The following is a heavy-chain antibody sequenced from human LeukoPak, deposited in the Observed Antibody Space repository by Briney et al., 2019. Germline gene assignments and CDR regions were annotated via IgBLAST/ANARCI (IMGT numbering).Heavy chain of an antibody. CDR1: GFTFSSYS. CDR2: ISSSSSYI. Sequence: GSLRLSCAASGFTFSSYSMNWVRQAPGKGLEWVSSISSSSSYIYYADSVKGRFTISRDNAKNSLYLQMNSLRAEDTAVYYCARDRDTTALHIFDCWGQGTLVTVSS. J-gene: IGHJ4*02. D-gene: IGHD5-18*01. V-gene: IGHV3-21*01. CDR3: ARDRDTTALHIFDC.